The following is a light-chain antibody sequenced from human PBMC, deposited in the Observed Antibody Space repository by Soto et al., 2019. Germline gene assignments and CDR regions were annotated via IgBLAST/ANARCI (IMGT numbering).Light chain of an antibody. Sequence: QSALTQPASVSGSPVQSITVSCTGTSSDVGDYNYVSWHQQHPGKAPKLLLYEVTNRPSGISNRFSGSKSGNTASLTISGLQAGDEADYYCSSYTSSSTPYVFGPGTKVTVL. CDR2: EVT. V-gene: IGLV2-14*01. J-gene: IGLJ1*01. CDR1: SSDVGDYNY. CDR3: SSYTSSSTPYV.